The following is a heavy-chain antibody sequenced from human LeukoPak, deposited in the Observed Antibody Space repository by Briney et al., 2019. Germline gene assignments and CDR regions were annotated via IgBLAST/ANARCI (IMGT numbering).Heavy chain of an antibody. D-gene: IGHD3-9*01. V-gene: IGHV1-2*02. J-gene: IGHJ4*02. CDR1: GYTFTGYY. CDR3: ARDSYDILTGYFSFDY. CDR2: INPNSGGT. Sequence: ASVKVSCKASGYTFTGYYMHWVRQAPGQGLEWMGWINPNSGGTNYAQKLQGRVTMTTDTSTSTAYMELRSLRSDDTAVYYCARDSYDILTGYFSFDYWGQGTLVTVSS.